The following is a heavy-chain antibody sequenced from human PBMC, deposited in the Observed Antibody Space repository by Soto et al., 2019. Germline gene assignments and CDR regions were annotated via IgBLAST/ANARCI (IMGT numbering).Heavy chain of an antibody. V-gene: IGHV4-4*07. CDR3: ARALSSAAGLYFDF. Sequence: ETLSLTCTVSGGSISSYYWSWIRQPAGKGMEWIGRIHTTDGTNYNPSLKSRVTMSIDTSNNQFSLKLSSLTAADTAVYYCARALSSAAGLYFDFWGQGTLVTV. J-gene: IGHJ4*02. CDR2: IHTTDGT. D-gene: IGHD6-13*01. CDR1: GGSISSYY.